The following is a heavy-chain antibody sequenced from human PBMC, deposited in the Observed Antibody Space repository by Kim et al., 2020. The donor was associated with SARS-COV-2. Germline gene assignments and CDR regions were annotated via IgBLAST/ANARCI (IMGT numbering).Heavy chain of an antibody. CDR1: GGSFSGYY. Sequence: SETLSLTCAVYGGSFSGYYWSWIRQPPGKGLEWIGEINHSGSTNYNPSLKSRVTISVDTSKNQFSLKLSSVTAADTAVYYCARHYSRWLAVGYFDYWGQGTLVTVSS. CDR2: INHSGST. V-gene: IGHV4-34*01. D-gene: IGHD6-19*01. J-gene: IGHJ4*02. CDR3: ARHYSRWLAVGYFDY.